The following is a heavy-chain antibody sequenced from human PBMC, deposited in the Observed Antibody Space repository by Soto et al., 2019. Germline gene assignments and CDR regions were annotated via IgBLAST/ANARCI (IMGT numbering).Heavy chain of an antibody. V-gene: IGHV4-38-2*02. CDR1: GYSISSGYF. CDR2: IYYTGST. CDR3: AREYYDFWSGEYHNGMDV. J-gene: IGHJ6*02. D-gene: IGHD3-3*01. Sequence: SETLSLTCGVSGYSISSGYFWVWIRQPPGKGLEWMGSIYYTGSTYYNPSLLTRITISVDTSKNQFSLKLSSVTAADTALYYCAREYYDFWSGEYHNGMDVWGPGTTVTDSS.